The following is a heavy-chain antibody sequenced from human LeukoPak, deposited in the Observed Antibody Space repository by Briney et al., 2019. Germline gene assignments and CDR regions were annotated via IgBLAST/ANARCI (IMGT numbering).Heavy chain of an antibody. V-gene: IGHV1-8*01. CDR2: MNPNRGNT. Sequence: ASVKVSCKASGYTFTSYDINWVRQATGQGLEWMGWMNPNRGNTDYAQKFKGRDTMTRNTSISTAYMQLSSLRSEATAVYYCARNGHMVRGVVSHHPLDYWGQGTLVTVSS. D-gene: IGHD3-10*01. J-gene: IGHJ4*02. CDR3: ARNGHMVRGVVSHHPLDY. CDR1: GYTFTSYD.